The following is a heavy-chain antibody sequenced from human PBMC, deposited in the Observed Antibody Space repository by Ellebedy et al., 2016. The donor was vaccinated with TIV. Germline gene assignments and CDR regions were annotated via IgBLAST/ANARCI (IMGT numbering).Heavy chain of an antibody. D-gene: IGHD1-20*01. CDR2: IGSSGDET. Sequence: PGGSLRLSCAVSGFAFSTYNMNWVRQAPGKGLEWVSYIGSSGDETHYIDSVEGRFIISRDNAKNTLYLQMNRLRDEDTAVYYCASGYNWNDEVLGHWGQGTLVTVSS. CDR3: ASGYNWNDEVLGH. CDR1: GFAFSTYN. J-gene: IGHJ4*02. V-gene: IGHV3-21*01.